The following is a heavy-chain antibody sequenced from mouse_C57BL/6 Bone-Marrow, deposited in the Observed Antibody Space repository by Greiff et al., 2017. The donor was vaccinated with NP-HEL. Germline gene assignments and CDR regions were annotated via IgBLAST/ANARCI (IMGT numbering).Heavy chain of an antibody. CDR2: IYPRSGNT. D-gene: IGHD1-1*01. Sequence: QVHVKQSGAELARPGASVKLSCKASGYTFTSYGISWVKQRTGQGLEWIGEIYPRSGNTYYNEKFKGKATLTADKSSSTAYMELRSLTSEDSAVYFGARIGFISTVGDAMAYCGQGTSVTVSS. V-gene: IGHV1-81*01. CDR1: GYTFTSYG. J-gene: IGHJ4*01. CDR3: ARIGFISTVGDAMAY.